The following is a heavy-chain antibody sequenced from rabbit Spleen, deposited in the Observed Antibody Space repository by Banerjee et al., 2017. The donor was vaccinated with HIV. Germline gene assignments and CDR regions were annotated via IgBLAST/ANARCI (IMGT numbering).Heavy chain of an antibody. CDR2: IYAASGGST. CDR3: ARGSATMTMVITGYYLNL. Sequence: QSLEESGGDLVKPGASLTLTCTASGFSFSYSDYMCWVRQAPGKGLECIACIYAASGGSTYYANWAKGRFTISKTSSTTVTLQMTSLTVADTATYFCARGSATMTMVITGYYLNLWGPGTLVTVS. J-gene: IGHJ4*01. D-gene: IGHD2-1*01. CDR1: GFSFSYSDY. V-gene: IGHV1S40*01.